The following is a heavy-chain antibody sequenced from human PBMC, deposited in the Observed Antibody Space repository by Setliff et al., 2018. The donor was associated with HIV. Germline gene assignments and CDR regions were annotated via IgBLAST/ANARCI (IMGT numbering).Heavy chain of an antibody. CDR1: GGSISSSSYY. CDR3: AREYCSAGSCYSGR. CDR2: IYYSGST. J-gene: IGHJ4*02. V-gene: IGHV4-39*02. D-gene: IGHD2-15*01. Sequence: SETLSLTCTVSGGSISSSSYYWGWIRQPPGKGLEWIGSIYYSGSTYYNPSLKSRVTISVDTSKNQFSLKLNSVTAADTAVYYCAREYCSAGSCYSGRWGQGMLVTVSS.